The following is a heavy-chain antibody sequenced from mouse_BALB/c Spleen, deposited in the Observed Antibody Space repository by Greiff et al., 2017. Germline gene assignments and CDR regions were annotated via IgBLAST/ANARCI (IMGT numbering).Heavy chain of an antibody. CDR3: ARFDYYAMDY. CDR2: IYPANGNT. CDR1: GYAFSSSW. Sequence: QVQLKQSGPELVKPGASVKISCKASGYAFSSSWMNWVKQRPGQGLEWIGRIYPANGNTKYDPKFQGKATITADTSSNTAYLQLSSLTSEDTAVYYCARFDYYAMDYWGQGTSVTVSS. J-gene: IGHJ4*01. V-gene: IGHV1-82*01.